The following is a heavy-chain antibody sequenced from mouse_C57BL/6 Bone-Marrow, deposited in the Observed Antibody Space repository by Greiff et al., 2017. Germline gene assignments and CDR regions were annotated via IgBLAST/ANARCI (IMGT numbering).Heavy chain of an antibody. CDR2: ISSGGSYT. CDR3: ARHWVYGGSWFAY. V-gene: IGHV5-6*01. Sequence: EVQLQESGGDLVKPGGSLKLSCAASGFTFSSYGMSWVRQTPDKRLEWVATISSGGSYTYYPDSVKGRFTISRDNAKNTLYLQVSRLKSEDTAMYYCARHWVYGGSWFAYWGQGTLVTVSA. J-gene: IGHJ3*01. D-gene: IGHD1-2*01. CDR1: GFTFSSYG.